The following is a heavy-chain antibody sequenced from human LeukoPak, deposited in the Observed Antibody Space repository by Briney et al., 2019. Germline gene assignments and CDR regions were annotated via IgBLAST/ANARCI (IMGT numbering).Heavy chain of an antibody. V-gene: IGHV3-30-3*01. CDR3: ASGGDTDSRYFKY. CDR1: GFTFRSYA. Sequence: GGSLRLSRAASGFTFRSYAMHWVRQAPGKGLEWVTVISYDGSNEYYADSVKGRITISRDNSKDTLYLQMNSLRAEDTAVYYCASGGDTDSRYFKYWGQGTLVTVSS. CDR2: ISYDGSNE. D-gene: IGHD3-22*01. J-gene: IGHJ1*01.